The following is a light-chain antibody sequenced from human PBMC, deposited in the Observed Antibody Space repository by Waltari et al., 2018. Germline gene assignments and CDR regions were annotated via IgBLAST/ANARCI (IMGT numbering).Light chain of an antibody. J-gene: IGKJ1*01. V-gene: IGKV3-15*01. CDR1: QSVNTN. CDR3: QQYNNWPWT. CDR2: GAS. Sequence: EIVMTQSPGTLSVSPGERATLSCRASQSVNTNLAWYQQKPGQAPTLLIYGASIRATGITASFSGSGSGTEFTLTISSLQSGDFGIYYCQQYNNWPWTFGQGTKVEIK.